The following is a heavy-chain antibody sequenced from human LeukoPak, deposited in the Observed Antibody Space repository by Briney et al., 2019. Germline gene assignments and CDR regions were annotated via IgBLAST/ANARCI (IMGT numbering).Heavy chain of an antibody. V-gene: IGHV4-34*01. D-gene: IGHD2-21*02. CDR2: INHSGST. CDR3: ARGRVSVTGYYFAMDV. J-gene: IGHJ6*02. CDR1: GRSFSGYY. Sequence: SETLSLTCTVYGRSFSGYYWTCIRQSPGKGLEWIGEINHSGSTNYNPSLKSRVSISIDTSKNHLSLKLSSVTAADTAVYYCARGRVSVTGYYFAMDVWGQGTTVTVSS.